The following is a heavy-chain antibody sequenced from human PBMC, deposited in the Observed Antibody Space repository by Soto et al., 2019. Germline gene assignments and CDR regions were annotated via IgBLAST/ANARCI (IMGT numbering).Heavy chain of an antibody. CDR3: AKGGMYSSSWLDY. Sequence: EVQLLESGGGLVQPGGSLRLSCAASGFTFSSYAMNWVRQAPGKGLEWVSTISGSGGSTYYVDSVKGRFTISRGTSKNTLYLQMNSLRAEDTAVYYCAKGGMYSSSWLDYWGQGTLVTVS. CDR1: GFTFSSYA. J-gene: IGHJ4*02. CDR2: ISGSGGST. V-gene: IGHV3-23*01. D-gene: IGHD6-13*01.